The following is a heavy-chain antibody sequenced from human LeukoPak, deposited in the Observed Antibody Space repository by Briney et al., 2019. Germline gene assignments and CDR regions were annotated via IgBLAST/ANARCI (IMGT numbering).Heavy chain of an antibody. CDR2: IFPSGGEI. Sequence: PGGSLRLSCEASGFTFSTFAMIWVRQPPGKGLEWVSSIFPSGGEIHYADSVKGRFTISRDNSKNTLYLQMNSLRAEDTAVYYCAKVGRYGSGSYYYMDVWGKGTTVTISS. D-gene: IGHD3-10*01. V-gene: IGHV3-23*01. J-gene: IGHJ6*03. CDR3: AKVGRYGSGSYYYMDV. CDR1: GFTFSTFA.